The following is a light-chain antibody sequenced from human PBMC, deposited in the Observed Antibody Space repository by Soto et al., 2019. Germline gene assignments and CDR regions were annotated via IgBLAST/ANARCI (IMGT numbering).Light chain of an antibody. CDR2: DVS. V-gene: IGLV2-14*01. Sequence: QSALTQPASVSGSPGQSITISCTGTSSDAGGYNYVSWYQQHPGKAPKLMIYDVSNRPSGVSNRFSGSKSGNTASLTISGLQAEDEADYYCSSYTSSSTPYVSGTGTKVSVL. CDR3: SSYTSSSTPYV. J-gene: IGLJ1*01. CDR1: SSDAGGYNY.